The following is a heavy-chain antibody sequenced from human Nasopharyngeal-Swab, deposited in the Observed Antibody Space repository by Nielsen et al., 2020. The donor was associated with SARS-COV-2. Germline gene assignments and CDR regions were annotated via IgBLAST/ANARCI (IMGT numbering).Heavy chain of an antibody. Sequence: GGSLRLSCAASGFRFDSYAMSWVRKAQGKGLEWVSAIRGSGITTYYADSVKGRFTISRDNSKNTLYLQMDSLRADEAAIYYCAEDIAGGYFFDFWGQGTLVTVSS. CDR1: GFRFDSYA. J-gene: IGHJ4*02. CDR2: IRGSGITT. D-gene: IGHD1-26*01. V-gene: IGHV3-23*01. CDR3: AEDIAGGYFFDF.